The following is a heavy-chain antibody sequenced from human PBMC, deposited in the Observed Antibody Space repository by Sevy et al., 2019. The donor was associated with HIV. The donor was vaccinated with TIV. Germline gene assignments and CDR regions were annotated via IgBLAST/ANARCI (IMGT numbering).Heavy chain of an antibody. V-gene: IGHV3-23*01. J-gene: IGHJ1*01. CDR1: GFTFSSYA. CDR3: AKDIAAAGRAEYFQH. CDR2: ISGSGGST. D-gene: IGHD6-13*01. Sequence: GESLKISCAASGFTFSSYAMSGVRQAPGKGLEWVSAISGSGGSTYYADSVKGRFTISRDNSKNTLYLQMNSLRAEDTAVYYCAKDIAAAGRAEYFQHWGQGTLVTVSS.